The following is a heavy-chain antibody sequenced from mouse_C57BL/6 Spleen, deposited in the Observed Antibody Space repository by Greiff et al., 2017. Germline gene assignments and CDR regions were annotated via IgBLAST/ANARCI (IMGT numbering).Heavy chain of an antibody. J-gene: IGHJ4*01. CDR1: GYTFTSYW. CDR3: ARNHGYYLYARDY. D-gene: IGHD2-3*01. Sequence: QVQLQQPGAELVKPGASVKLSCKASGYTFTSYWMHWVKQRPGQGLEWIGMIHPNSGSTNYNEKFKSKATLTVDKSSSTAYMQLSSLTSEDSAVYYGARNHGYYLYARDYWGQGTSVTVSS. V-gene: IGHV1-64*01. CDR2: IHPNSGST.